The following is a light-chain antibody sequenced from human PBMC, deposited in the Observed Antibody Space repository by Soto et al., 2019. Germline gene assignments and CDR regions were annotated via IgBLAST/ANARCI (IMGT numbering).Light chain of an antibody. CDR1: SGHSSYA. CDR2: LNSDGSH. V-gene: IGLV4-69*01. Sequence: QLVLTQSPSASASLGASVKLTCTLSSGHSSYAIAWHQQQPEKGPRYLMKLNSDGSHSKGDGIPDRFSGSSSGAERYLTISSLQSEDEADYYCQTCGNGFWVFGGGTKLTVL. J-gene: IGLJ3*02. CDR3: QTCGNGFWV.